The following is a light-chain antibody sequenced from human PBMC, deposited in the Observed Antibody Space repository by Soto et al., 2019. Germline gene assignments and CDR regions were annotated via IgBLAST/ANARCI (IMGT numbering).Light chain of an antibody. CDR3: QSYDNNLER. CDR2: GNT. J-gene: IGLJ2*01. V-gene: IGLV1-40*01. Sequence: QSVLTPPPSVSGAPGQRVTISCTGISSNIGSTYEVQWFQQLPGTAPKLLIYGNTNRPSGVPDRFSGSKSGTSASLAITGLQAEDEADYYCQSYDNNLERFGGGTKLTVL. CDR1: SSNIGSTYE.